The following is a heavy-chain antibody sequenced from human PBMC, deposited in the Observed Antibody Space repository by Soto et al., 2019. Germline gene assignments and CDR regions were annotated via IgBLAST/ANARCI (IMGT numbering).Heavy chain of an antibody. CDR2: ISAYNGNT. J-gene: IGHJ4*02. CDR3: ARLSYYYDSSGFVVPGEGFPSPDY. D-gene: IGHD3-22*01. Sequence: ASVKVSCKASGYTFTSYGISCVRQAPGQGLEWMGWISAYNGNTNYAQKLQGRVTMTTDTSTSTAYMELRSLRSDDTAVYYCARLSYYYDSSGFVVPGEGFPSPDYWGQGTLVTVSS. V-gene: IGHV1-18*01. CDR1: GYTFTSYG.